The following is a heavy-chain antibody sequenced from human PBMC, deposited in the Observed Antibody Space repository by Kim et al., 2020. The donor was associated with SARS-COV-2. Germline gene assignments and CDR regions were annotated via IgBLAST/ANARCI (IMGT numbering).Heavy chain of an antibody. Sequence: VKGRFTISRHNSKNTLYLQMNSLRAEDTAVYYCAGAGEMATIGYYYGMDVWGQGTTVTVSS. V-gene: IGHV3-53*04. CDR3: AGAGEMATIGYYYGMDV. D-gene: IGHD5-12*01. J-gene: IGHJ6*02.